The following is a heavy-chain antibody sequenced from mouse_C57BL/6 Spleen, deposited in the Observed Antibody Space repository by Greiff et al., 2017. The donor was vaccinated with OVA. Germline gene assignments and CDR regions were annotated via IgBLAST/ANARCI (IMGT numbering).Heavy chain of an antibody. J-gene: IGHJ2*01. CDR1: GFTFSSYA. D-gene: IGHD2-4*01. Sequence: EVQLVESGGGLVKPGGSLKLSCAASGFTFSSYAMSWVRQTPEKRLEWVATISDGGSYTYYPDNVKGRFTISRDNAKNNLYLQMSHLKSEDTAMYYCARDRGDYGGGGFDYWGQGTTLTVSS. V-gene: IGHV5-4*01. CDR3: ARDRGDYGGGGFDY. CDR2: ISDGGSYT.